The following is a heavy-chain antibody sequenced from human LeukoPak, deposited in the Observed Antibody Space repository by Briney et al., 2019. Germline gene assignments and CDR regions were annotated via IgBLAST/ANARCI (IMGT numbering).Heavy chain of an antibody. D-gene: IGHD4-23*01. J-gene: IGHJ6*03. CDR1: GYTLTELS. Sequence: ASVKVSCKVSGYTLTELSMHWVRQAPGKGLEWMGGFDPEDGETIYAQKFQGRVTMTEDTSTDTAYMELSSLRSEDTAVYYCATGPYGGNGNYYYYYYMDVWGKGTTVTVSS. CDR3: ATGPYGGNGNYYYYYYMDV. CDR2: FDPEDGET. V-gene: IGHV1-24*01.